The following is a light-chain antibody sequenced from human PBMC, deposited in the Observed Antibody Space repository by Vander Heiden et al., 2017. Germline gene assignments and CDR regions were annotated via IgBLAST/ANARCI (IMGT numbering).Light chain of an antibody. CDR1: KLGDNY. V-gene: IGLV3-1*01. CDR3: QAWYSSTVV. Sequence: YEPTQPPSVSVAPGQTASITCSGDKLGDNYACWYQQKPCQSPVLVIYPDSKRPSGIPERFSGSNSGNTATLTISGTQAMDEADYYCQAWYSSTVVFGGGTKLTVL. CDR2: PDS. J-gene: IGLJ2*01.